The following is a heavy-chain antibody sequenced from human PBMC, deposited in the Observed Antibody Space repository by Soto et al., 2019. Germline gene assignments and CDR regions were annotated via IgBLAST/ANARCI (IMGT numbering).Heavy chain of an antibody. CDR2: IIPIFGTA. Sequence: ASVKVSCKASGGTFSSYAISWVRQAPGQGLEWMGGIIPIFGTANYAQKFQGRVTITADESTSTAYMELSSLRSEDTAVYYCAGGSGSYYNVGNWFDPWGQGTLVTVSS. J-gene: IGHJ5*02. D-gene: IGHD3-10*01. CDR1: GGTFSSYA. CDR3: AGGSGSYYNVGNWFDP. V-gene: IGHV1-69*13.